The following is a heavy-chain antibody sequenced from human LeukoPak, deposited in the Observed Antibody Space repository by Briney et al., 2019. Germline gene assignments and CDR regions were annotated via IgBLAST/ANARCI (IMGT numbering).Heavy chain of an antibody. CDR2: ISSSGYI. CDR1: GFTFSSYS. CDR3: ARDGYSFGHDFDY. J-gene: IGHJ4*02. D-gene: IGHD5-18*01. Sequence: GGSLRLSCAASGFTFSSYSMNWVRQAPGKGLEWVSSISSSGYIYYADSVKGRFTISRDNAKNTLYLQMNSLRAEDTAVYYCARDGYSFGHDFDYWGQGTLVTVSS. V-gene: IGHV3-21*01.